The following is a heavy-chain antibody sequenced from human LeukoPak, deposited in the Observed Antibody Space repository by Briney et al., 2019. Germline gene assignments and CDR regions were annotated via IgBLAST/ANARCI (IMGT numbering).Heavy chain of an antibody. D-gene: IGHD3-10*01. Sequence: PGGSLRLSCAASGFTFSNYGMHWVRQAPGKGLEWVAVIWFDGSDKYYADSVKGRFTISRDNSKNTLYLQMNSLRAEDTAMYYCATDGSGSYIDYWGREPWSPSPQ. V-gene: IGHV3-33*01. CDR2: IWFDGSDK. CDR3: ATDGSGSYIDY. J-gene: IGHJ4*02. CDR1: GFTFSNYG.